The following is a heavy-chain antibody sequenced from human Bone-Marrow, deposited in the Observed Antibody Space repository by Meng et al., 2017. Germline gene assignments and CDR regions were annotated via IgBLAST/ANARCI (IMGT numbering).Heavy chain of an antibody. CDR3: AREASPEYYFDY. J-gene: IGHJ4*02. D-gene: IGHD1-14*01. Sequence: QAQLLESGPGLGKPSQTLSLTCTVSGGSISSGGYYWSWICQHPGKGLEWIGYIYYSGSTYYNPSLKSLVTISVDTSKNQFSLKLSSVTAADTAVYYCAREASPEYYFDYWGQGTLVTVSS. V-gene: IGHV4-31*01. CDR2: IYYSGST. CDR1: GGSISSGGYY.